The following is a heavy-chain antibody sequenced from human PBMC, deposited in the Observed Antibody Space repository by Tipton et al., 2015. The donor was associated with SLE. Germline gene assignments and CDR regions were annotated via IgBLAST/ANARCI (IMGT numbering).Heavy chain of an antibody. CDR3: ARGARGYSYGSYEDFDS. CDR1: GASISSLY. CDR2: IYYTGST. D-gene: IGHD5-18*01. Sequence: PGLVKPSETLSLTCTVSGASISSLYWSWIRQPPGKGLEWIGCIYYTGSTKFEPSLKSRVTFSRDRSKNQYSLNLRSVTAADTAVYYCARGARGYSYGSYEDFDSWGQGILATVSS. V-gene: IGHV4-59*11. J-gene: IGHJ4*02.